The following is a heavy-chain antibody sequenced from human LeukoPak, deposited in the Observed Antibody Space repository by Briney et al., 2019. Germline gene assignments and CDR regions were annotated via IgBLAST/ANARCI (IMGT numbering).Heavy chain of an antibody. CDR3: AREGESGAFDI. V-gene: IGHV1-2*02. D-gene: IGHD3-16*01. CDR2: INPNSGGT. Sequence: ASMKVSCKASGYTFTGYYMHWVRQAPRQGLEWMGWINPNSGGTNYAQKFQGRVTMTRDTSISTAYMDLSRLRSDDTAVYYCAREGESGAFDIWGQGTMVTVSS. CDR1: GYTFTGYY. J-gene: IGHJ3*02.